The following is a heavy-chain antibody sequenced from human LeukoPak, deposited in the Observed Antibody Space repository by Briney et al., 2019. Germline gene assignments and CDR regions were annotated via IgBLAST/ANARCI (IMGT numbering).Heavy chain of an antibody. D-gene: IGHD6-13*01. CDR2: IYYSGST. V-gene: IGHV4-39*07. J-gene: IGHJ4*02. CDR3: ARTTGYSTTWELDS. Sequence: PSETLSLTCTVSSGSISSSSYYWGWIRQPPGKGLEWIGSIYYSGSTYYNPSLKSRVTISVDTSKSHFSLKMYSVTAADTAVYYCARTTGYSTTWELDSWGQGILVTVSS. CDR1: SGSISSSSYY.